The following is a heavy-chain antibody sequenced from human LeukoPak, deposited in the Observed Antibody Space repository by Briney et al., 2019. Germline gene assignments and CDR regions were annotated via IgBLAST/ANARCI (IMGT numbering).Heavy chain of an antibody. V-gene: IGHV3-30*18. CDR2: ISYDGSNK. CDR3: AKDHSSSWYDY. CDR1: GFTFSSYG. D-gene: IGHD6-13*01. J-gene: IGHJ4*02. Sequence: GGSLRLSCAASGFTFSSYGMHWVRQAPGKGLEWVAVISYDGSNKYYADSVKGRFTTSRDNSKNTLYLQMNSLRAEDTAVYYCAKDHSSSWYDYWGQGTLVTVSS.